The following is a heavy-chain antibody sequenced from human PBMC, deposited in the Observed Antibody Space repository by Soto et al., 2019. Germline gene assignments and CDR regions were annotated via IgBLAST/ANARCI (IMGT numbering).Heavy chain of an antibody. CDR1: GASIARYY. CDR2: TYSSGST. D-gene: IGHD6-19*01. CDR3: ARVDQWLGTYYFDY. Sequence: QVQLQESGPGLVKPSETLSLTCTVSGASIARYYWSWIRQPPGKGLEWIAFTYSSGSTNYNPSLKRRVSISVDTSKNQFSLRLTAVTAADTAVYYCARVDQWLGTYYFDYWGRGTLVTVSS. V-gene: IGHV4-59*01. J-gene: IGHJ4*02.